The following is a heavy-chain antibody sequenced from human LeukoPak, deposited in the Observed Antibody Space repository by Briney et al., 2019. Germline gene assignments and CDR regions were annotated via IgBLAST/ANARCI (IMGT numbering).Heavy chain of an antibody. V-gene: IGHV4-39*01. CDR3: ARHATGYSSGSYRGVFDC. CDR2: IYYSGSR. D-gene: IGHD6-19*01. CDR1: GGSITNSAFY. J-gene: IGHJ4*02. Sequence: PSETLSLTCTVSGGSITNSAFYWGWIRQSPGKGLEWIVSIYYSGSRDYSPSLKTRVTISVDTSKNQFSLKLTSLTAADTAVYYCARHATGYSSGSYRGVFDCWGQGALVAVSS.